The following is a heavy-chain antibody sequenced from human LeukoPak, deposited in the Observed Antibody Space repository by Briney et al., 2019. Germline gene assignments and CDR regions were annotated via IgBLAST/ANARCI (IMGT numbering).Heavy chain of an antibody. D-gene: IGHD2-21*02. J-gene: IGHJ4*02. CDR3: ARDPRTVAYCGGDCYPDY. V-gene: IGHV3-21*01. CDR2: ISSSSSYI. CDR1: GFTFSSYS. Sequence: WGSLRLSCAASGFTFSSYSMNWVRQAPGKGLEWVSSISSSSSYIYYADSVKGRFTISRDNAKNSLYLQMNSLRAEDTAVYYCARDPRTVAYCGGDCYPDYWGQGTLVTVSS.